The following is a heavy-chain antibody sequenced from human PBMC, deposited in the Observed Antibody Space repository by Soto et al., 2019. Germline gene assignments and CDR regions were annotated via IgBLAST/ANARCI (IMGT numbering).Heavy chain of an antibody. D-gene: IGHD2-15*01. V-gene: IGHV4-30-4*01. CDR3: ARDLQGCSGGSCYLSRYFDL. J-gene: IGHJ2*01. CDR1: GGSISSGDYY. CDR2: IYYSGST. Sequence: QVQLQESGPGLVKPSQTLSLTCTVSGGSISSGDYYWSWIRQPPGKGLEWIGYIYYSGSTYYNPSLNSRATLSVDTSKNQFSLKLSSVTATDTAVYYCARDLQGCSGGSCYLSRYFDLWGRGTLVTVSS.